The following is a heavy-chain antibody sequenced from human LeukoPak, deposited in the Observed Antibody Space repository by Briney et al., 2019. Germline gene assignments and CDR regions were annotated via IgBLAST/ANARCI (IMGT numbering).Heavy chain of an antibody. CDR2: INGDGTST. Sequence: GGSLRLSCAASGFTFSPYWMHWVRQAPGKGLVWVSRINGDGTSTIYADSVKGRFTISRDNAKSTVYLQMNSLRAEDTAVYYCARTGSGGDLDIWGQGTMVTVSS. CDR3: ARTGSGGDLDI. V-gene: IGHV3-74*01. CDR1: GFTFSPYW. J-gene: IGHJ3*02. D-gene: IGHD2-15*01.